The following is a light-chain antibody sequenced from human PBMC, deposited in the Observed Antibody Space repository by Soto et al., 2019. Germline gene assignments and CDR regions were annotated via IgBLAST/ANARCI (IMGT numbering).Light chain of an antibody. Sequence: DIQMTQSPSSLSASVGDRVTITCRASQNISTYLNWYQQKSVKAPNLLIYAASSLQGAVQSRFSGCGSGIDFILTINSLKHYYIATYDCQQSDITSSTFGQGTKVVIK. J-gene: IGKJ1*01. CDR1: QNISTY. CDR3: QQSDITSST. V-gene: IGKV1-39*01. CDR2: AAS.